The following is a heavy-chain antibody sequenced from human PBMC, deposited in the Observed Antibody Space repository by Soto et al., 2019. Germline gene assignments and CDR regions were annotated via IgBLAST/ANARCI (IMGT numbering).Heavy chain of an antibody. CDR3: ARELTGTSWFDY. J-gene: IGHJ4*02. CDR1: GYTFTSYG. V-gene: IGHV1-18*01. Sequence: GASVKVSCKASGYTFTSYGISWVRQAPGQGLEWMGWISAYNGNTNYAQKLQGWVTMTRDTSISTAYMELSRLRSDDTAVYYCARELTGTSWFDYWGQGTLVTVSS. D-gene: IGHD1-7*01. CDR2: ISAYNGNT.